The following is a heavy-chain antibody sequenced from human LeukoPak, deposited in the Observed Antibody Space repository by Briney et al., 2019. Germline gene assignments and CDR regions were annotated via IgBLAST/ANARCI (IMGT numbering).Heavy chain of an antibody. V-gene: IGHV3-53*01. CDR1: GFIVGNNY. CDR2: LYSGDST. D-gene: IGHD3-22*01. Sequence: GGSLRLSCAASGFIVGNNYMTWVRQAPGKGLEWVSILYSGDSTYYADSVKGRFTISRDNSKDTLYLQMNSLRAEDTAVYYCARDPYIGYYRDWGQGTLVTVSS. J-gene: IGHJ4*02. CDR3: ARDPYIGYYRD.